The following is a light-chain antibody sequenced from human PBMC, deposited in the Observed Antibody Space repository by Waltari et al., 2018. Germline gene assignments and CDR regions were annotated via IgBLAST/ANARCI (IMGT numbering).Light chain of an antibody. CDR3: QQYGSSPLFT. CDR2: AAS. J-gene: IGKJ3*01. CDR1: QSVSSSY. Sequence: EIVLTPSPGPLSLSPGERATISCRASQSVSSSYLAWFQQKPGQAPRLLIYAASSRATGIPDRFSGSGSGTDFTLTISRLEPEDFAVYYCQQYGSSPLFTFGPGTKVDIK. V-gene: IGKV3-20*01.